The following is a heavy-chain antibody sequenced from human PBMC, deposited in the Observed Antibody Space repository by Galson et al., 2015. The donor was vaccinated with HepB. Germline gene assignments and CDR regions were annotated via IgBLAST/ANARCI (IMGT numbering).Heavy chain of an antibody. CDR2: ISSSGGST. CDR3: AKANYPDV. D-gene: IGHD4/OR15-4a*01. J-gene: IGHJ4*02. V-gene: IGHV3-23*01. CDR1: GFTFSSYA. Sequence: SLRLSCAASGFTFSSYAMNWVRQAPGKGLEWVSDISSSGGSTYYADSVKGRFTISRDNSQNTLYLQMNNLRAEDTAVYYCAKANYPDVWGQGTLVIVSS.